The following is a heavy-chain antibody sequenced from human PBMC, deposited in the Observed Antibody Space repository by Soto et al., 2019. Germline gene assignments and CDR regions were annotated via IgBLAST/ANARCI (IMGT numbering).Heavy chain of an antibody. Sequence: GGSLRLSCAASGFTFSSYGMHWVRQAPGKGLEWVAVIWYDGSNKYYADYVKGRFTISRDNSKNTLYLQMNSLRAEDTAVYYCARDKPSRIYYYYYYYMDVWGKGTTVTVSS. CDR2: IWYDGSNK. D-gene: IGHD1-20*01. CDR1: GFTFSSYG. J-gene: IGHJ6*03. V-gene: IGHV3-33*01. CDR3: ARDKPSRIYYYYYYYMDV.